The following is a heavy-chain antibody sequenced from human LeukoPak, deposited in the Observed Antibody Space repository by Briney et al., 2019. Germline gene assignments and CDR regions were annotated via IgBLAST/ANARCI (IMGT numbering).Heavy chain of an antibody. Sequence: SETLSLTCTVSGGSVSSGSYYWSWIRQPPGRGLEWIAYIHYSGSAAYNPSLKSRVTISRDMSTNQFALKMTSVTAADTAVYFCARDMGAPDYGSYSVDYWGQGTLVTVSS. J-gene: IGHJ4*02. CDR1: GGSVSSGSYY. V-gene: IGHV4-61*01. D-gene: IGHD4-23*01. CDR3: ARDMGAPDYGSYSVDY. CDR2: IHYSGSA.